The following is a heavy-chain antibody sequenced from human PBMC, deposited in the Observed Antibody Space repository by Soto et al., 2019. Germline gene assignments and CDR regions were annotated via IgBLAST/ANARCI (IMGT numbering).Heavy chain of an antibody. J-gene: IGHJ4*02. V-gene: IGHV4-30-4*01. CDR2: IYYSGST. CDR3: ARTLYTWNYSYYFDY. Sequence: SETLSLTCTVSGVPISTDDYYWTWIRQPPGKGLEWIGYIYYSGSTYYNPSLKSRVTISVDTSKNQFSLKLSSVTAADTAVYYCARTLYTWNYSYYFDYWGQGTLFTVSS. CDR1: GVPISTDDYY. D-gene: IGHD1-7*01.